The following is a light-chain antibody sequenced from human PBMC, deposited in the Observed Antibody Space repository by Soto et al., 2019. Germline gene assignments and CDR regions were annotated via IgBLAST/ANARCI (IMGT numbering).Light chain of an antibody. CDR2: GAS. CDR1: QSVSNSY. J-gene: IGKJ1*01. CDR3: QQYGSSPRT. Sequence: EIVLTQSPGTLSLSPGERATLSCRASQSVSNSYLAWYQQKPGQATRLLIYGASSRAPGIPDRFSGSGSGTDFTLTISRLQPEDFAVYYCQQYGSSPRTFGQGTKVEVK. V-gene: IGKV3-20*01.